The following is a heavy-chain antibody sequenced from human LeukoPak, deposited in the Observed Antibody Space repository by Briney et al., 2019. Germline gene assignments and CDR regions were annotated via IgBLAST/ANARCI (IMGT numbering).Heavy chain of an antibody. V-gene: IGHV3-30*02. CDR3: VKMQGILATGDIDY. CDR2: IRYDGSNK. J-gene: IGHJ4*02. Sequence: PGGSLRLSSAASGFTFKNYGMHWVRQAPGKGLEWVAFIRYDGSNKYYAESVESRFTISRDNSKNTLYLEMNSLRVEDTAVYYCVKMQGILATGDIDYWGQGTLVTVSS. CDR1: GFTFKNYG. D-gene: IGHD6-13*01.